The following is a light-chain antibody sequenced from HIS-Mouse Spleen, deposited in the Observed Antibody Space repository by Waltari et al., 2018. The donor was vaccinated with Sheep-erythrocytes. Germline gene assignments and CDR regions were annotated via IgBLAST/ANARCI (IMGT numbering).Light chain of an antibody. V-gene: IGLV2-11*01. Sequence: QSALTQPRSVSGSPGQSVTISCTGTSSDVGGYNYVSWYQQPPGKAPKLMIYDVSKRPSGVPDRFSGSTSGNTASLTISGLQAEDEADYYCCSYAGSYNHVFATGTKVTVL. CDR3: CSYAGSYNHV. J-gene: IGLJ1*01. CDR2: DVS. CDR1: SSDVGGYNY.